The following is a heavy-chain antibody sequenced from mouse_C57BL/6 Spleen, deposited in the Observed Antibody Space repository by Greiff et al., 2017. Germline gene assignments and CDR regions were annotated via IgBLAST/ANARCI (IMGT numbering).Heavy chain of an antibody. V-gene: IGHV5-9-1*02. CDR2: ISSGGDYI. D-gene: IGHD2-3*01. CDR1: GFTFSSYA. Sequence: EVKLMESGEGLVKPGGSLKLSCAASGFTFSSYAMSWVRQTPEKRLEWVAYISSGGDYIYYADTVKGRFTISRDNARNTLYLQMSSLKSEDTAMYYCTRERDGYYSYYFDYWGQGTTLTVSS. J-gene: IGHJ2*01. CDR3: TRERDGYYSYYFDY.